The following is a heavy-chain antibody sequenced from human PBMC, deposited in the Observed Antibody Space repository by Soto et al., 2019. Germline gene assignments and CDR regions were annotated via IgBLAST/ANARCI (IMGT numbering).Heavy chain of an antibody. J-gene: IGHJ4*02. Sequence: SETLSLTCTVSGGSISSYYWSWIRQPPGKGLEWIGYIYYSGSTNYNPSLKSRVTISVDTSKNQFSLKLSSVTAADTAVYYCARDSYGYSFDYWGQGTLVTVSS. CDR2: IYYSGST. V-gene: IGHV4-59*01. CDR1: GGSISSYY. CDR3: ARDSYGYSFDY. D-gene: IGHD5-18*01.